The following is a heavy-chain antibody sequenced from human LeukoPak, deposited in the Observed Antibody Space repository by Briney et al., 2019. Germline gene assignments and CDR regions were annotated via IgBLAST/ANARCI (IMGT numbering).Heavy chain of an antibody. CDR1: GGTFSSYA. V-gene: IGHV1-69*06. CDR2: IIPIFGTA. CDR3: ARGRPTTSIAAAGVNWFDP. Sequence: AVKVSCKASGGTFSSYAISWVRQAPGQGLEWMGGIIPIFGTANYAQKFQGRVTITADKSTSTAYIELSSLRSEDTAVYYCARGRPTTSIAAAGVNWFDPWGQGTLVTVSS. J-gene: IGHJ5*02. D-gene: IGHD6-13*01.